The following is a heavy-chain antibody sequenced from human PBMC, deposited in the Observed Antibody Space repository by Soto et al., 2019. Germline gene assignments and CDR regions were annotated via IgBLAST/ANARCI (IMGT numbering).Heavy chain of an antibody. V-gene: IGHV3-23*01. J-gene: IGHJ4*02. CDR1: VFTFSSYA. CDR3: AKSPNSGGYCYDI. D-gene: IGHD2-21*02. CDR2: ISGSGAST. Sequence: PGGSLRLSCAGSVFTFSSYAMSWVRQAPGKGLEWVSGISGSGASTYYADSMKGRFTISRDNSKNTLYLQMSSLRDEDTAVYTCAKSPNSGGYCYDIWGQGTLVTVSS.